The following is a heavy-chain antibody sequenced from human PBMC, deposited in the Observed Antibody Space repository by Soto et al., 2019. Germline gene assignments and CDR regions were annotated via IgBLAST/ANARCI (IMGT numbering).Heavy chain of an antibody. V-gene: IGHV3-33*01. D-gene: IGHD2-15*01. CDR2: IWYDGSNK. CDR3: ARERYRYCSGGTCSGVDY. J-gene: IGHJ4*02. Sequence: EQLVESGGGVVQPGRSLRLSCTASGFSFSTYGMHWIRQAPGKGLEWVAGIWYDGSNKYYVDSVKGRFTISRDNSKNTLYLQMNSLRAEDTAVFYCARERYRYCSGGTCSGVDYWGQGTLVTVSS. CDR1: GFSFSTYG.